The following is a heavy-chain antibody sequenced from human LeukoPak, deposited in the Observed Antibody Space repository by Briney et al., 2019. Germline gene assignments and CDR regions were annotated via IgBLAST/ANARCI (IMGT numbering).Heavy chain of an antibody. V-gene: IGHV3-73*01. J-gene: IGHJ4*02. D-gene: IGHD2-21*02. CDR2: IRSKANSYAT. CDR1: GFTFSGSA. Sequence: GGSLRLSCAASGFTFSGSAMHWVRQASGKGLEWVGRIRSKANSYATAYAASVKGRFTISRDDSKNTAYLQMNSLKTEDTAVYYRTSALVVTAIWGQGTLVTVSS. CDR3: TSALVVTAI.